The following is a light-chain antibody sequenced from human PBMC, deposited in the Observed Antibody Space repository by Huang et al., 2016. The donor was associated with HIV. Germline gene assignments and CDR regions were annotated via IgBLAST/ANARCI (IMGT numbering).Light chain of an antibody. J-gene: IGKJ4*01. V-gene: IGKV1-39*01. CDR3: QESYNSPSPA. CDR1: QIINRF. Sequence: IQMFQSPSSLSASIGDRVTITCRASQIINRFLNWYQQKPGKAPKLLIYGASSLQSDVPSRFSGSGSGTEFTLTIASLQPEDSATYYCQESYNSPSPAFGGGTKVQVK. CDR2: GAS.